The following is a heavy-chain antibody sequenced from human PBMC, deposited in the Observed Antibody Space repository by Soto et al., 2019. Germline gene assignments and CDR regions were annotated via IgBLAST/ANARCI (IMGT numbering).Heavy chain of an antibody. CDR1: GYTFTGYY. V-gene: IGHV1-2*04. CDR2: INPNSGGT. D-gene: IGHD3-3*01. J-gene: IGHJ5*02. Sequence: GASVKVSCKASGYTFTGYYMHWVRQAPGQGLEWMGWINPNSGGTNYAQKFQGWVTMTRDTSISTAYMELSRLRSDDTAVYYCARASVYDFWSGYYRGYWFDPWGQGTLVTVSS. CDR3: ARASVYDFWSGYYRGYWFDP.